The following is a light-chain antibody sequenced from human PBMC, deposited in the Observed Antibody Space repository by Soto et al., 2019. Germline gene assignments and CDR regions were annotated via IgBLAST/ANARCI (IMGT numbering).Light chain of an antibody. J-gene: IGKJ1*01. CDR1: QSVSSN. CDR3: QQYNNWPKT. CDR2: GAS. V-gene: IGKV3-15*01. Sequence: EIVMTQSPATLSVSPGERATLSCRASQSVSSNLAWYQQKPGQAPRLLIYGASTRATGIPARFSGSGSGTESTIKISRMQSDDVQVYYCQQYNNWPKTFGQGTKVHIK.